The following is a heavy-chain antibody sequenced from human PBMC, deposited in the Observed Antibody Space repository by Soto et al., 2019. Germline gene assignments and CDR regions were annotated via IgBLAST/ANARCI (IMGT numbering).Heavy chain of an antibody. CDR1: GGTFSSYA. J-gene: IGHJ3*02. Sequence: QVQLVQSGAEVKKPGSSVKVSCKASGGTFSSYAISWVRQAPGQGLEWMGGIIPIFGTANYAQKFQGRVTIPADKSTSTAYMELSSLRSEDKAVYYCARDASIAAQTGAFDIWGQGTMVTVSS. V-gene: IGHV1-69*06. CDR3: ARDASIAAQTGAFDI. D-gene: IGHD6-6*01. CDR2: IIPIFGTA.